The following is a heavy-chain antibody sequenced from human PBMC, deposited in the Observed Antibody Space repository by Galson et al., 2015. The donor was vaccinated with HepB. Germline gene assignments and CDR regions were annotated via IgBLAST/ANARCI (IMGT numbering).Heavy chain of an antibody. D-gene: IGHD3-22*01. CDR1: GYTFTDYY. Sequence: VKVSCKVSGYTFTDYYMHWVQQAPGKGLEWMGLVDPEDGETIYAEKFQGRVTITADTSTDTAYMELSSLRSEDTAVYYCARGSALLRRLDPWGQGTLVTVSS. CDR2: VDPEDGET. V-gene: IGHV1-69-2*01. CDR3: ARGSALLRRLDP. J-gene: IGHJ5*02.